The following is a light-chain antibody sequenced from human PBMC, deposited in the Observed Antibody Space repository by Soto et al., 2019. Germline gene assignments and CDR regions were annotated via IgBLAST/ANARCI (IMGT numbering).Light chain of an antibody. CDR2: GSS. J-gene: IGKJ1*01. Sequence: SPVSLSLPQEERATLSCRSSQSVCSGELAWYQQKPCQAPRLLIYGSSTRATGIPARFSGSGSGTEFTLTISSLQSEDFAVYYCQQYNNWPPWTFGQGTKVDI. CDR1: QSVCSG. CDR3: QQYNNWPPWT. V-gene: IGKV3-15*01.